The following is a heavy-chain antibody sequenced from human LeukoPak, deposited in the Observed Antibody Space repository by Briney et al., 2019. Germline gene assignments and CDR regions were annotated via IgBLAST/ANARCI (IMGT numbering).Heavy chain of an antibody. V-gene: IGHV1-24*01. Sequence: ASVKVSCKVSGYTLTELSMHWVRQAPGKGLGWMGGFDPEDGETIYAQKFQGRVTMTEDTSTDTAYMELSSLRSEDTAVYYCATVVGFRGSSTSPTPDYWGQGTLVTVSS. J-gene: IGHJ4*02. CDR1: GYTLTELS. CDR3: ATVVGFRGSSTSPTPDY. D-gene: IGHD2-2*01. CDR2: FDPEDGET.